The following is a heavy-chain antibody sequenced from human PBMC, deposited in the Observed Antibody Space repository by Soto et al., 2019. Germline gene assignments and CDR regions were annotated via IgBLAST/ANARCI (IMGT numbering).Heavy chain of an antibody. CDR2: INEDGSEK. Sequence: EVQVVESGGGLVQTGGSLRLSCAASGFTFRSNWMSWVRQAPGKGLEWVANINEDGSEKYYVDSVRGRFTISRDNAETSLYLQMNSLRAEDTAVYYCARAGDAGTADYWGQGTPVTVSS. D-gene: IGHD6-13*01. CDR1: GFTFRSNW. CDR3: ARAGDAGTADY. V-gene: IGHV3-7*05. J-gene: IGHJ4*02.